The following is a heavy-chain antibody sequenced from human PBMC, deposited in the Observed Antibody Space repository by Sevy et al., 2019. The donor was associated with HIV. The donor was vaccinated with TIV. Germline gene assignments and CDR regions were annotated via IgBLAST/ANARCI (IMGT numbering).Heavy chain of an antibody. CDR1: GYTLTQLS. V-gene: IGHV1-24*01. CDR2: FDPEDCET. J-gene: IGHJ4*02. CDR3: ATTKDYYDSSGSPFDY. Sequence: ASVKVSCKVSGYTLTQLSMHWVRQAPGKGLEWMGSFDPEDCETLYTQNFQGRITMTEDTSTDTAYMALSSLRSEDTAIYYCATTKDYYDSSGSPFDYWGQGTLVTVSS. D-gene: IGHD3-22*01.